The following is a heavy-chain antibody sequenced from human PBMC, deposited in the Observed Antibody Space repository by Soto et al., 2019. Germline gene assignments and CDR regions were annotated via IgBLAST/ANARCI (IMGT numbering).Heavy chain of an antibody. CDR3: ARAGWYYGRSGYQREYYFDY. CDR2: ISHSGST. CDR1: GGSISSGGYS. V-gene: IGHV4-30-2*01. D-gene: IGHD3-22*01. J-gene: IGHJ4*02. Sequence: PSETLSLTCAVSGGSISSGGYSWGWIRQPPGKGLECIGYISHSGSTYYNPSLKSRVTISLDRSKNQFSLRLSSVTAADTAVYYCARAGWYYGRSGYQREYYFDYWGQGTLVTVSS.